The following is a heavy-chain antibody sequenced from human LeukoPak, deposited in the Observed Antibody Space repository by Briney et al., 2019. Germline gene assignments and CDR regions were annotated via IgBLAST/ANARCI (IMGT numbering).Heavy chain of an antibody. CDR2: ISAYNGNT. CDR3: ARTGYFDWLLTNYSYYYMDV. V-gene: IGHV1-18*01. Sequence: ASVKVSCKASGYTFTSYGISWVRQAPGQGLEWMGWISAYNGNTNYAQKLQGRVTMTTDTSTSTAYMELSRLRSDDTAVYYCARTGYFDWLLTNYSYYYMDVWGKGTTVTISS. J-gene: IGHJ6*03. CDR1: GYTFTSYG. D-gene: IGHD3-9*01.